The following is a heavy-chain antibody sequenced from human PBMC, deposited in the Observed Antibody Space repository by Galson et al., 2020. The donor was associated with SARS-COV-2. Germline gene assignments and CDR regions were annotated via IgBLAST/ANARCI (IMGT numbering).Heavy chain of an antibody. J-gene: IGHJ6*03. CDR3: TRALAAHRGYYYDYYMDV. CDR1: GFTFSSYD. D-gene: IGHD6-6*01. CDR2: IGTAGDT. Sequence: GGSLRLSCAASGFTFSSYDMHWVRQATGKGLEWVSAIGTAGDTYYPGSVKGRFTISRENAKNSLYLQMNSLRAGDTAVYYCTRALAAHRGYYYDYYMDVWGKGTTVTVSS. V-gene: IGHV3-13*01.